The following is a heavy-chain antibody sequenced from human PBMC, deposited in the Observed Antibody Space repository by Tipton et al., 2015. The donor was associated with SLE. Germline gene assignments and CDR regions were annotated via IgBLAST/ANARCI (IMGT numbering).Heavy chain of an antibody. D-gene: IGHD2-2*02. J-gene: IGHJ2*01. CDR1: GGSISSHY. V-gene: IGHV4-59*11. CDR2: IYYSGST. CDR3: ARDLYQDYSRHWYFDL. Sequence: TLSLTCTVSGGSISSHYWSWIRQPPGKGLEWIGYIYYSGSTNYNPSLKSRVTISVDTSKNQFSLKLSSVTAADTAVYYCARDLYQDYSRHWYFDLWGRGTLVTVSS.